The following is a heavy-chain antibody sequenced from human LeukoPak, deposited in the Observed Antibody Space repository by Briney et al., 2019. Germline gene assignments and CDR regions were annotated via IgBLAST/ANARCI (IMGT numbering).Heavy chain of an antibody. CDR2: ISYDGTDK. J-gene: IGHJ3*02. Sequence: GGSLRLPCAASGFTFSSYTMHWVRQAPGKGLEWVAVISYDGTDKYYADSVKGRFTISRDNSKNTLYLQINSLRAEDTAVYYCAKAPGYYYEIWGQGTMVTVSS. V-gene: IGHV3-30*04. D-gene: IGHD3-10*01. CDR3: AKAPGYYYEI. CDR1: GFTFSSYT.